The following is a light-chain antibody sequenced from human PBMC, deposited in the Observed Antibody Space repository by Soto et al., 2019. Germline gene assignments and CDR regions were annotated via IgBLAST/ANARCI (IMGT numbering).Light chain of an antibody. CDR3: SSYTSSSTLV. V-gene: IGLV2-14*01. CDR2: EVS. Sequence: QSVLTQPASVSWSPGQSITISCTGTSSDVGGYNYVSRYQQHPGKAPKLMIYEVSDRPSGVSKRFSGSKSGNTASLTISGLQAEDEADYYCSSYTSSSTLVFGTGTKVTVL. CDR1: SSDVGGYNY. J-gene: IGLJ1*01.